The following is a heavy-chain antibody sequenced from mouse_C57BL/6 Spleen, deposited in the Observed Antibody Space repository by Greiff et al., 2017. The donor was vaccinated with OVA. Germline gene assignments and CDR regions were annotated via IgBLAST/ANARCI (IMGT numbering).Heavy chain of an antibody. D-gene: IGHD1-1*01. J-gene: IGHJ4*01. CDR2: IDPNSGGT. CDR3: ARVDVLLRLYAMDY. V-gene: IGHV1-72*01. CDR1: GYTFTSSW. Sequence: QVQLKQPGAELVKPGASVKLSCKASGYTFTSSWMHWVKQRPGRGLEWIGRIDPNSGGTKYNEKFKSKATLTVDKPSSTAYMQLSSLTSEDSAVYYCARVDVLLRLYAMDYWGQGTSVTVSS.